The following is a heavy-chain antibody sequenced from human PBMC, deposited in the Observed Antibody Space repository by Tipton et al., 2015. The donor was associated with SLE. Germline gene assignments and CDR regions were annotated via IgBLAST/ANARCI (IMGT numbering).Heavy chain of an antibody. CDR3: ARDPYYYDSSGYLDY. D-gene: IGHD3-22*01. V-gene: IGHV4-4*07. Sequence: TLSLTCTVSGGSISSYYWSWIRQPAGKGLEWIGRIYTSGRTNYNPSPKSRVTMSVDTSKNQFSLKLSSVTAADTAVYYCARDPYYYDSSGYLDYWGQGTLVTVSS. CDR1: GGSISSYY. J-gene: IGHJ4*02. CDR2: IYTSGRT.